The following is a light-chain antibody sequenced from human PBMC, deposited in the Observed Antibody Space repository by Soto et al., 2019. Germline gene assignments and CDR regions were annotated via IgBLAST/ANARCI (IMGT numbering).Light chain of an antibody. V-gene: IGKV3-15*01. J-gene: IGKJ1*01. CDR3: QQYSNWPRT. CDR2: GAS. Sequence: EIVMTQSPATLSVSPGERATLSCRASQSVSSNLAWYQQQPGQAPPLLIYGASTRATGIPARFSGSGSGTEFTLTISSLQSEDFAVYYCQQYSNWPRTFGQGTKVEIK. CDR1: QSVSSN.